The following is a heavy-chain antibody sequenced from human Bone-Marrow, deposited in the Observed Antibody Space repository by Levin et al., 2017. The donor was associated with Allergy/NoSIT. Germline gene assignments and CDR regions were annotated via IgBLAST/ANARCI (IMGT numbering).Heavy chain of an antibody. V-gene: IGHV4-30-4*01. CDR3: ARVLVVIKTYSFDY. J-gene: IGHJ4*02. Sequence: SETLSLTCTVSGDSISSGDYYWSWIRQPPGKGLEWIGYIYYSGSTYYNPSLKSRVTISVDTSKNQFSLKLSSVTAADTAVYYCARVLVVIKTYSFDYWGQGTLVTVSS. CDR1: GDSISSGDYY. CDR2: IYYSGST. D-gene: IGHD3-22*01.